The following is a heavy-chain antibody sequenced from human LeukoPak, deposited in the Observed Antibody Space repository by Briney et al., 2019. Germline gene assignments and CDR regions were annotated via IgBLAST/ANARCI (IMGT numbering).Heavy chain of an antibody. CDR2: ISGSGGST. CDR3: AKNAPQRLAPNYYYYGMDV. Sequence: GGSLRLSCVASGFTFSSYAMSWVRQAPGKGLEWVSAISGSGGSTYYADSVKGRFTISRDNSKNTLYLQMNSLRAEDTAVYYCAKNAPQRLAPNYYYYGMDVWGQGTTVTVSS. CDR1: GFTFSSYA. V-gene: IGHV3-23*01. J-gene: IGHJ6*02. D-gene: IGHD1-1*01.